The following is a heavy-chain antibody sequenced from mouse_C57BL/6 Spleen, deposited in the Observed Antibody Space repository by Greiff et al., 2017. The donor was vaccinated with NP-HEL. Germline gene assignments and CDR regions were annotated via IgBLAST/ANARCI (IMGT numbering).Heavy chain of an antibody. CDR3: ARSGTYFDY. D-gene: IGHD4-1*01. Sequence: EVHLVESGPELVKPGASVKMSCKASGYTFTDYNMHWVKQSHGKSLEWIGYINPNNGGTSYNQKFKGKATLTVNKSSSTAYMELRSLTSEDSAVYYCARSGTYFDYWGQGTTLTVSS. CDR2: INPNNGGT. J-gene: IGHJ2*01. V-gene: IGHV1-22*01. CDR1: GYTFTDYN.